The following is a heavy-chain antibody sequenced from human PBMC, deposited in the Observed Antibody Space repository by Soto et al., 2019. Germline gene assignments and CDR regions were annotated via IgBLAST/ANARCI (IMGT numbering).Heavy chain of an antibody. CDR2: IYYSGST. V-gene: IGHV4-59*08. CDR1: GGSISSYD. Sequence: PSETLSLTCTVSGGSISSYDWSWIRQPPGRGLEWIGYIYYSGSTNYNPSLQSRVTMSVDTSKNQFSLRLSSVTAADTAVYFCARSSYYYDSSGYFFSWFDPWGQGTLVTVSS. D-gene: IGHD3-22*01. J-gene: IGHJ5*02. CDR3: ARSSYYYDSSGYFFSWFDP.